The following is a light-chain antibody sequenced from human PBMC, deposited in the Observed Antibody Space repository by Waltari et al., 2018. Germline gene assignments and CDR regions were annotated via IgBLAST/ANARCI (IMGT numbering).Light chain of an antibody. CDR1: QGIGTW. Sequence: IQMTQSPSSVSASVGDRFTITCRASQGIGTWLAWYQQKPGKAPKVLIYGASTLLTGVPSRFSGSGSGTEFTLTITGLQPEDFATYFCQQGNSFPPTFGQGTRVEV. J-gene: IGKJ1*01. CDR2: GAS. V-gene: IGKV1-12*01. CDR3: QQGNSFPPT.